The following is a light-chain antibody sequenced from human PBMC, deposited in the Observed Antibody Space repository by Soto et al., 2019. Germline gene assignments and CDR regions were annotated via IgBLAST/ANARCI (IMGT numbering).Light chain of an antibody. V-gene: IGKV1-5*03. CDR3: QHCDTYWT. J-gene: IGKJ1*01. Sequence: DIQMTQSPSTLSASVGDRVTITCRASQSISTSLAWYQQKPGKAPKILIYKASSLESGVPSRFSGSGSGTEFTITISSLQPDDFATYYCQHCDTYWTFGQGTKVEIK. CDR1: QSISTS. CDR2: KAS.